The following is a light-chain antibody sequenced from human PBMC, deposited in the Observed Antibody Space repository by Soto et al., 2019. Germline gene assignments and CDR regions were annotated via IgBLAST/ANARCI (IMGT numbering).Light chain of an antibody. Sequence: EIVLTQSPATLSLSPGEIATLSCRASQSVGTYLAWYQQKPGQAPRLVIYDASNRASGIPARFSGSGSGTDFTLTISSQEPEDFAVYYCQQRSNWPPLTFGQGTRLEMK. CDR1: QSVGTY. J-gene: IGKJ5*01. CDR3: QQRSNWPPLT. V-gene: IGKV3-11*01. CDR2: DAS.